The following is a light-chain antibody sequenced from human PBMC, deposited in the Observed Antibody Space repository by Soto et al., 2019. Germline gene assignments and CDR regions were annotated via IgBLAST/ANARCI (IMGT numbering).Light chain of an antibody. J-gene: IGKJ4*01. Sequence: DLQMTQSPSSLSASVGDRVTITCQASQDISNYLNWYQQKPGKAPKLLIYDASNLETGAPSRFSGSGSGTDFTLTISSPQPEDIATYYCQQYADLPLTFGGGTKVEIK. CDR2: DAS. V-gene: IGKV1-33*01. CDR1: QDISNY. CDR3: QQYADLPLT.